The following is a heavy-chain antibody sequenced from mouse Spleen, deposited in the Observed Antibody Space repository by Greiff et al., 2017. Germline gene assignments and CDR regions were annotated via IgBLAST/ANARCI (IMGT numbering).Heavy chain of an antibody. CDR2: IYPSDRET. CDR3: ARGGYNGLDY. D-gene: IGHD2-14*01. Sequence: QVQLQQPGAELVRPGSSVKLSCKASGYTFTSYWMDWVKQRPGQGLEWIGNIYPSDRETNYNQKFKDKATLTADKSSSTAYMQLSSLTSEDSAVYYCARGGYNGLDYWGQGTTLTVSS. J-gene: IGHJ2*01. CDR1: GYTFTSYW. V-gene: IGHV1-61*01.